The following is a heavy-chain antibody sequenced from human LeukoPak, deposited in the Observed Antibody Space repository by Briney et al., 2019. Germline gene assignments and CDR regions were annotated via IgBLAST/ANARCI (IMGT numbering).Heavy chain of an antibody. J-gene: IGHJ5*02. CDR1: GYSFTSYW. CDR3: ARAVRDRGVILPWFDP. D-gene: IGHD3-10*01. Sequence: GESLKTSCKGSGYSFTSYWIGWVRQMPGKGLEWMGIIYPGDSDTRYSPSFQGQVTISADKSISTAYLQWSSLKASDTAMYYCARAVRDRGVILPWFDPWGQGTLVTVSS. V-gene: IGHV5-51*01. CDR2: IYPGDSDT.